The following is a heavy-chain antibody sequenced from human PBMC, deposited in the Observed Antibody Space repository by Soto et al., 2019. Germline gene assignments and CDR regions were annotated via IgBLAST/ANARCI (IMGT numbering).Heavy chain of an antibody. J-gene: IGHJ6*02. V-gene: IGHV1-69*06. D-gene: IGHD1-26*01. CDR2: IIPIFGTA. CDR1: GGTFSSYA. CDR3: AGRAVGNWSFDYYGMDV. Sequence: QVQLVQSGAEVKKPGSSVKVSCKASGGTFSSYAISWVRQAPGQGLEWMGGIIPIFGTANYAQKFQGRVTITADKSTSTAYRELSSLRSEDTAVYCCAGRAVGNWSFDYYGMDVWGRGTTVTVS.